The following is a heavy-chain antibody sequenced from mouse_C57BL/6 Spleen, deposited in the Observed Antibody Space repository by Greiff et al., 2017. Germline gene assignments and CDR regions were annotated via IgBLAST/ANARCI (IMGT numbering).Heavy chain of an antibody. CDR3: AREMIRGY. D-gene: IGHD2-4*01. V-gene: IGHV1-64*01. Sequence: QFQLQQPGAELVKPGASVKLSCKASGYTFTSYWMHWVKQRPGQGLEWIGMIHPNSGSTNYNEKFKNKATMTVDKSSSTAYMQLSSLTSEDSAVYYCAREMIRGYWGQGTTLTVSS. CDR1: GYTFTSYW. CDR2: IHPNSGST. J-gene: IGHJ2*01.